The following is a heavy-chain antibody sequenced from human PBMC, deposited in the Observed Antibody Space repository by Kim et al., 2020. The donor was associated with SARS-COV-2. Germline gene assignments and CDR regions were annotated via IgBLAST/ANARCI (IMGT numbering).Heavy chain of an antibody. CDR3: ARHPSGSTKSWVDY. Sequence: GESLKISCQGSGYKFTNYWIAWVRQMPGKGLEWMGIIYPGDSDTRYSPSFQGQVTISADKSTSVAYLQWSSLKASDTAMYYCARHPSGSTKSWVDYWGQGTLVTVSS. J-gene: IGHJ4*02. CDR1: GYKFTNYW. D-gene: IGHD2-2*01. CDR2: IYPGDSDT. V-gene: IGHV5-51*01.